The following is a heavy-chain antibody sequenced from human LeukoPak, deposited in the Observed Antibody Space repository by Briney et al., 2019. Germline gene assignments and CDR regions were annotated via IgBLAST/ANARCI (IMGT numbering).Heavy chain of an antibody. Sequence: GASVKVSCKASGYTFTGYYMHWVRQAPGQGLEWMGWINPNSGGTNYAQRLQGRVTMNRDTSINTAYMELSRLRSDDTAVYYCARGAPVFRLFDPWGQGTLVTVSS. V-gene: IGHV1-2*02. CDR3: ARGAPVFRLFDP. CDR2: INPNSGGT. D-gene: IGHD2-21*01. CDR1: GYTFTGYY. J-gene: IGHJ5*02.